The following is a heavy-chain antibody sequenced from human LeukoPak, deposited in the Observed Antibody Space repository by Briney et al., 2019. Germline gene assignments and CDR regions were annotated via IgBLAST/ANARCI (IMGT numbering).Heavy chain of an antibody. Sequence: GGSLRPSCAASGFTFSSYSMNWVHQAPGKGLEWVSSISSSSSYIYYADSVKGRFTISRDNAKNSLYLQMNSLRAEDTAVYYCARAEWGSSSNYWGQGTLVTVSS. CDR1: GFTFSSYS. V-gene: IGHV3-21*01. D-gene: IGHD6-6*01. CDR2: ISSSSSYI. CDR3: ARAEWGSSSNY. J-gene: IGHJ4*02.